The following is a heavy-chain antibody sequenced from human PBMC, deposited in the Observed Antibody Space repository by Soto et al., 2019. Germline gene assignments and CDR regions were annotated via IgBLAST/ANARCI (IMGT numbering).Heavy chain of an antibody. V-gene: IGHV5-51*01. J-gene: IGHJ6*02. CDR2: IYPGDSDT. CDR3: ARFTYEDYALGFYYFVMDG. D-gene: IGHD4-17*01. Sequence: GASLKISCKVSGYRFTSYWIGWVRQMPGKGLEWMGIIYPGDSDTRYSPSFQGQVTISADKSISTAYLQWSSLKASDTAMYYRARFTYEDYALGFYYFVMDGCGQGTRIT. CDR1: GYRFTSYW.